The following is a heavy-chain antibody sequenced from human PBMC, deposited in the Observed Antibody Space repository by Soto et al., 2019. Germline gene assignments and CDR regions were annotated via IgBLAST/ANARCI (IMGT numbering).Heavy chain of an antibody. CDR2: IYYNGST. CDR3: ARLSDCGGDCPLFDY. D-gene: IGHD2-21*02. V-gene: IGHV4-59*01. Sequence: QVQLQESGPGLVKPSETLSLTCTVSGGSICGYYWSWIRQPPGKGLEWIDYIYYNGSTNYNPSLKSRVTISVDTSKNQFSLKLSSVPAADTAVYYCARLSDCGGDCPLFDYWGQGTLVTVSS. CDR1: GGSICGYY. J-gene: IGHJ4*02.